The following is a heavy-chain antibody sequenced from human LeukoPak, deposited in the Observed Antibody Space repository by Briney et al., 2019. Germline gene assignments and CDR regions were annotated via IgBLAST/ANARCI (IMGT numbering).Heavy chain of an antibody. CDR2: INAGNGNT. D-gene: IGHD2-15*01. J-gene: IGHJ4*02. CDR3: ARSGYCSGGSCSFYFDY. V-gene: IGHV1-3*03. Sequence: ASVKVSCKASGYTFTSYAMHWVRQAPGQRLEWMGWINAGNGNTKYSQEFQGRVTITRDTSASTAYMELSSLRSEDMAVYYCARSGYCSGGSCSFYFDYWGQGTLVTVSS. CDR1: GYTFTSYA.